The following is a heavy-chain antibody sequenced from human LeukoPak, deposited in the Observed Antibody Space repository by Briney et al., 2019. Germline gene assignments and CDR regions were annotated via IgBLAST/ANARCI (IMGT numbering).Heavy chain of an antibody. Sequence: SGPTLVNPTQTLTLTCTFSGFSLTTSGVGVGWIRQPPGKALQWLALINWDDQKVYSPSLQSRLSITKDTSKNQVVLTMTNVDPVDTATYYCAHRRDSSGYHYRWWFAPWGQGTLVTVSS. CDR2: INWDDQK. CDR1: GFSLTTSGVG. J-gene: IGHJ5*02. CDR3: AHRRDSSGYHYRWWFAP. V-gene: IGHV2-5*02. D-gene: IGHD3-22*01.